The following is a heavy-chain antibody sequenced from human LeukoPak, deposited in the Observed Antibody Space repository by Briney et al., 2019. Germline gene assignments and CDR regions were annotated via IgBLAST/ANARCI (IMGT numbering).Heavy chain of an antibody. CDR2: ISPSGGST. Sequence: ASVKVSCKAFGYTFTSNYMHWVRQAPGQGPEWMGVISPSGGSTTYAQKFQGRVTLTRDMSTSTDYLELSSLRSEDTAAYYCARVRLLPNDAFDIWGQGTMVTVSS. CDR1: GYTFTSNY. J-gene: IGHJ3*02. D-gene: IGHD2-21*02. CDR3: ARVRLLPNDAFDI. V-gene: IGHV1-46*01.